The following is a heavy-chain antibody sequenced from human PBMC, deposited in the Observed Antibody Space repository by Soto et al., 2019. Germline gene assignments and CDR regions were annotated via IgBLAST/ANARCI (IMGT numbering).Heavy chain of an antibody. J-gene: IGHJ6*03. CDR2: IKQDGSEK. D-gene: IGHD6-25*01. V-gene: IGHV3-7*01. CDR3: ARDAIAALGKYYMDV. CDR1: GFTFSSYW. Sequence: GGSLRLSCAASGFTFSSYWMSWVRQAPGKGLEWVANIKQDGSEKYYVDSVKGRFTISRDNAKNSLYLQMNSLRAEDTAVYYCARDAIAALGKYYMDVWGKGTTVTVSS.